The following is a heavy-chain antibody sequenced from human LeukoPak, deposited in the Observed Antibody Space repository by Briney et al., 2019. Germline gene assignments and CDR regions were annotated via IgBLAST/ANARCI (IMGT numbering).Heavy chain of an antibody. Sequence: RPSETLSLTCTVSGGSIPISTYYWTWIRQPAGKGLEWIGRIYTSGSTKYNPSLKSRVTISLDTSKNQFSLKVSSVTAADTAMYHCATTRWTSERGGFDYWGQGTLVTVSS. V-gene: IGHV4-61*02. CDR3: ATTRWTSERGGFDY. J-gene: IGHJ4*02. CDR1: GGSIPISTYY. D-gene: IGHD1-1*01. CDR2: IYTSGST.